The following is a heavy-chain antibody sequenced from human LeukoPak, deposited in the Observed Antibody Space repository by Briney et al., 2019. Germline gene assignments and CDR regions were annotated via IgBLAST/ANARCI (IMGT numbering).Heavy chain of an antibody. CDR2: IYHSGST. V-gene: IGHV4-4*02. CDR1: GGSISSSNW. CDR3: ARAKRRARYSYGSNDAFDI. D-gene: IGHD5-18*01. J-gene: IGHJ3*02. Sequence: KSSETLSLTCAVSGGSISSSNWWSWVRQPPGKGLEWIGEIYHSGSTNYNPSLKSRVTISVDKSKNQFSLKLSSVTAADTAVYYCARAKRRARYSYGSNDAFDIWGQGTMVTVSS.